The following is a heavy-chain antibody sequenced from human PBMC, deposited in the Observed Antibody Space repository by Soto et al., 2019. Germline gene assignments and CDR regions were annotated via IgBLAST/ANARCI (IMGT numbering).Heavy chain of an antibody. D-gene: IGHD5-12*01. V-gene: IGHV4-59*01. CDR2: IYYSGST. CDR3: VRENIVATIEYYYYYMDV. CDR1: GGSISSYY. Sequence: SETLSLTCTVSGGSISSYYWSWIRQPPGKGLEWIGYIYYSGSTNYNPSLKSRVTISVDTSKNQSSLKLSSVTAADTAVYYCVRENIVATIEYYYYYMDVWGKGTTVTVS. J-gene: IGHJ6*03.